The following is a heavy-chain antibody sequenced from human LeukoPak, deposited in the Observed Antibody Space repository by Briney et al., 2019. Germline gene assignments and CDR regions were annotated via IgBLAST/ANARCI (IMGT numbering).Heavy chain of an antibody. CDR1: GFTFSDYY. D-gene: IGHD2-2*01. CDR3: ARSPCSTSCPYYMDV. J-gene: IGHJ6*03. Sequence: GGSLRLSCAASGFTFSDYYMSWIRQAPGKGLEWVSYISSSGSTIYYADCVKGRFTISRDNAKNSLYLQMNSLRAEDTAVYYCARSPCSTSCPYYMDVWGKGTTVTVSS. V-gene: IGHV3-11*04. CDR2: ISSSGSTI.